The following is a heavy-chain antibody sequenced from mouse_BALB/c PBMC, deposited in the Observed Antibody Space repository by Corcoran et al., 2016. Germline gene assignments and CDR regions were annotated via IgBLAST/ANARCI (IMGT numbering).Heavy chain of an antibody. J-gene: IGHJ2*01. Sequence: QVPLKESGPGILQPSQTLSLTCSFCGFSLSTSGMGVSWIRQPSGKGLEWLAHIYWDDDKRYNPTLKSRLTISKDTSRNQVFLKITAVDTADTATYYCARRAFFDYWGQGTTLTVSS. CDR3: ARRAFFDY. CDR1: GFSLSTSGMG. V-gene: IGHV8-12*01. CDR2: IYWDDDK.